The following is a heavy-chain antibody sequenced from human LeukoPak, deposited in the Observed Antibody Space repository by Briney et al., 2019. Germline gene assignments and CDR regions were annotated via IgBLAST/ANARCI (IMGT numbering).Heavy chain of an antibody. J-gene: IGHJ4*02. V-gene: IGHV3-23*01. CDR3: AKQSLYDSSGHFHY. D-gene: IGHD3-22*01. CDR2: ISGGGGST. Sequence: PGGSLRLSCAASGFTFSSYAMSWVRQAPGKGLEWVSAISGGGGSTYYADSVKGRFTISRDNSKNTLFLRMNSLRAEDTAVYFCAKQSLYDSSGHFHYWGQGTLVTVSS. CDR1: GFTFSSYA.